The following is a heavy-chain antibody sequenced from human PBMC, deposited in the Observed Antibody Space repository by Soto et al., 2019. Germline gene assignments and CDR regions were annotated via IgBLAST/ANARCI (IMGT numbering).Heavy chain of an antibody. D-gene: IGHD6-19*01. CDR1: GGTFSNYA. V-gene: IGHV1-69*18. J-gene: IGHJ4*02. CDR2: IIPIFASP. Sequence: QVQLVQSGAEVQKPGSSVKVSCKASGGTFSNYAITWVRQAPGQGLEWMGTIIPIFASPRYAQKFQGRVTITAADSTSTTYMDLSSLRSEATAVYYCARDAGIPVVGRGTSFEYWGQGTLVIVSS. CDR3: ARDAGIPVVGRGTSFEY.